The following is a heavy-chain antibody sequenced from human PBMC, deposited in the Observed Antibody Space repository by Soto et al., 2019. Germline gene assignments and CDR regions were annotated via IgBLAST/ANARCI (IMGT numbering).Heavy chain of an antibody. CDR1: GGTFSIYP. D-gene: IGHD6-19*01. Sequence: PSVKVSCKASGGTFSIYPISLEREAPGHGREWMGVIIPNFRTANYEQNFQGRVTITADESTSTAYLDLSSLRSEDAAVYYCARAEASSGWYAGSYYGMDVWGQGTTVTVSS. CDR2: IIPNFRTA. J-gene: IGHJ6*02. CDR3: ARAEASSGWYAGSYYGMDV. V-gene: IGHV1-69*13.